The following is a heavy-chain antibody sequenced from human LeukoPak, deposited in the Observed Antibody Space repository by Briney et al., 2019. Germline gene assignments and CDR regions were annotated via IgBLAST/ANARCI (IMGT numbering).Heavy chain of an antibody. D-gene: IGHD6-13*01. CDR2: IYYSGST. J-gene: IGHJ4*02. CDR3: AGALIAAAGTVPLY. V-gene: IGHV4-59*01. Sequence: PSETLSLTCTVSGGSISSYYWSWIRQPPGKGLEWIGYIYYSGSTNYNPSLKSRVTISVDTSKNQFSLKLSSVTAADTAVYYCAGALIAAAGTVPLYWGQGTLVTVSS. CDR1: GGSISSYY.